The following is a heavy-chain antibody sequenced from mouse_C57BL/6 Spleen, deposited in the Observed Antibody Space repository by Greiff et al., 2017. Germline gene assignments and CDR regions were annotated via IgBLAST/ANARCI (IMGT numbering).Heavy chain of an antibody. J-gene: IGHJ1*03. Sequence: VQVVESGAELVKPGASVKISCKASGYAFSSYWMNWVKQRPGKGLEWIGQIYPGDGDTNYNGKFKGKATLTADKSSSTAYMQLSSLTSEDSAVYFCARGVTGRGYFDVWGTGTTVTVSS. D-gene: IGHD4-1*01. CDR2: IYPGDGDT. V-gene: IGHV1-80*01. CDR1: GYAFSSYW. CDR3: ARGVTGRGYFDV.